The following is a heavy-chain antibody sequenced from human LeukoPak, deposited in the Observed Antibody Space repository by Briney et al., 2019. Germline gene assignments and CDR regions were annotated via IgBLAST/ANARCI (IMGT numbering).Heavy chain of an antibody. V-gene: IGHV3-33*01. CDR3: ARDGSNYSLYYYYYYGMDV. J-gene: IGHJ6*02. CDR1: GFTFSSYG. D-gene: IGHD4-11*01. Sequence: GGSLRLSCAASGFTFSSYGMHWVRQAPGKGLEGVAVIWYDGSNKYYADSVKGRFTISRDNSKNTLYLQMNSLRAEDTAVYYCARDGSNYSLYYYYYYGMDVWGQGTTVTVSS. CDR2: IWYDGSNK.